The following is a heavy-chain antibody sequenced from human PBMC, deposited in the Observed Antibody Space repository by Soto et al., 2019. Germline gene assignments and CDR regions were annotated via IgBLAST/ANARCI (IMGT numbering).Heavy chain of an antibody. J-gene: IGHJ6*02. CDR2: IIPIFGTT. D-gene: IGHD6-6*01. Sequence: QVQLVQSGAEVKKPGSSVKVSCKASGGAFSSYALSWVRQAPGQGLEWMGGIIPIFGTTNYAQNFQGRVAITADESTTTAYMELNSLRSEDTAVYYCARGMHSSSSNHYYHGMDVWGQGTTVTVSS. V-gene: IGHV1-69*01. CDR3: ARGMHSSSSNHYYHGMDV. CDR1: GGAFSSYA.